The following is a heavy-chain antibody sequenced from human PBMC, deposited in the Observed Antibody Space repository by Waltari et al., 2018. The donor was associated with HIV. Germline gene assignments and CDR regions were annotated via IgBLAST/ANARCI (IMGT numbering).Heavy chain of an antibody. CDR1: GFTFSTFW. D-gene: IGHD2-2*02. Sequence: EVQLVESGGGLVQPGGSLRLSWAASGFTFSTFWMSWVRQAPGKGLEWLANIKQDGSEKYYVDSVKGRFTISRDNAKNSLYLQMNSLRAEDTAVYYCASPSIRAGMDVWGQGTTVTVSS. CDR3: ASPSIRAGMDV. J-gene: IGHJ6*02. CDR2: IKQDGSEK. V-gene: IGHV3-7*01.